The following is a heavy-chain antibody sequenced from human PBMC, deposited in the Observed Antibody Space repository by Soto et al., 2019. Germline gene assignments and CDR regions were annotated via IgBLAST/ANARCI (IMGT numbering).Heavy chain of an antibody. CDR2: ISSSSGTI. D-gene: IGHD1-7*01. Sequence: EVQLVEFGGGSVQPGGSLRLSCAASGFTFSNYGINWVRQAPGKGLEWISYISSSSGTIYSADSVKGRFTISRDNAKNSLYLQMNSLRDEDTALYYCAREYTGNSHDGFDIWGQGTMVTVSS. V-gene: IGHV3-48*02. CDR1: GFTFSNYG. CDR3: AREYTGNSHDGFDI. J-gene: IGHJ3*02.